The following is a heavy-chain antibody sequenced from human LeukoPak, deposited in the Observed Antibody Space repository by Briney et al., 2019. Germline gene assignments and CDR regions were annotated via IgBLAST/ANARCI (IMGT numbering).Heavy chain of an antibody. CDR2: IIPVFGTA. D-gene: IGHD2-2*01. V-gene: IGHV1-69*05. CDR3: ARGVSSGIGYCSSTSCSWGHDAFDI. CDR1: GGTFSSYA. Sequence: GASVKVSCKASGGTFSSYAISWARQAPGQGLEWMGGIIPVFGTANYAQKFQGRVTITTDESTSTAYMELSSLRSEDTAVYYCARGVSSGIGYCSSTSCSWGHDAFDIWGQGTMVTVSS. J-gene: IGHJ3*02.